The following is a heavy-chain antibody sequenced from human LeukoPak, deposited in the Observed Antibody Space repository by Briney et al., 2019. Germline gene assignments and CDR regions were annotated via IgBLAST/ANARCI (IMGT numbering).Heavy chain of an antibody. CDR2: ISTYNGNT. V-gene: IGHV1-18*01. CDR3: ARGPEAEHNDY. CDR1: GYTFTSNG. Sequence: ASVKVSCKASGYTFTSNGISWVRQAPGQGLEWMGWISTYNGNTKYEQKLQGRVTMTIDTSTSTAYMELRSLRSDDTAVYYCARGPEAEHNDYWGQGTLVTVSS. D-gene: IGHD1-14*01. J-gene: IGHJ4*02.